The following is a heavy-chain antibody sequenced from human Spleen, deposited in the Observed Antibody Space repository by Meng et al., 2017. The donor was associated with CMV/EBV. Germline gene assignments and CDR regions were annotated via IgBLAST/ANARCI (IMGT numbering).Heavy chain of an antibody. CDR3: ARVSSGWDYFDY. Sequence: QVRWQESGADLVKPSHPLSRTGTLSGGSVSSGVFYWTLIRQHPGKGLEWFGHIYYSGSTFYNPSLKRRVIISIDTSKNQFSLNLRSVTAADTAVYYCARVSSGWDYFDYWGQGTLVTVSS. J-gene: IGHJ4*02. CDR1: GGSVSSGVFY. V-gene: IGHV4-31*03. D-gene: IGHD6-19*01. CDR2: IYYSGST.